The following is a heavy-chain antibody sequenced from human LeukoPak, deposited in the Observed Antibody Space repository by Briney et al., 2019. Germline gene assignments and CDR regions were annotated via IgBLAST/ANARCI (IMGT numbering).Heavy chain of an antibody. CDR1: GFTFSSYW. D-gene: IGHD3-22*01. J-gene: IGHJ3*02. CDR2: IKQDGSEK. V-gene: IGHV3-7*03. Sequence: GGSLRLSCAASGFTFSSYWMSWVRQAPGKGLEWVANIKQDGSEKYYVDSVKGRFTISRDNAKNSLYLQMNSLRAEDTAVYYCARDRPGPYYYDSGGDAFDIWGQGTMVTVSS. CDR3: ARDRPGPYYYDSGGDAFDI.